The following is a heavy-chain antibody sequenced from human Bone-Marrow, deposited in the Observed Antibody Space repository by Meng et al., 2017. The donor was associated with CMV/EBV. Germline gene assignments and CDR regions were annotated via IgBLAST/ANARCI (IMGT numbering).Heavy chain of an antibody. V-gene: IGHV1-18*01. CDR3: ARERECELLIVESYYYYYGMDV. CDR2: ISAYNGNT. CDR1: GYTFTSYG. D-gene: IGHD1-26*01. J-gene: IGHJ6*02. Sequence: ASVKVSCKASGYTFTSYGISWVRQAPGQGLEWMGWISAYNGNTNYAQKLQGRVTMTTDTSTSTAYMELRSLRSDDTAVYYYARERECELLIVESYYYYYGMDVWGQGTTVTVSS.